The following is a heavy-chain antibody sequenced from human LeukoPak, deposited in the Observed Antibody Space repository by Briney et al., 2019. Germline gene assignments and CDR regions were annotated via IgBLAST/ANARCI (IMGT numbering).Heavy chain of an antibody. CDR2: ISGNGDIT. CDR3: AKVTGGDMITYGGLDY. CDR1: GFTFSNYA. D-gene: IGHD3-16*01. Sequence: GGPLRLSCAASGFTFSNYAMSWVRQAPGKGLEWVSAISGNGDITYYTDSVKGRFTISRDNSKNTLYLQMNSLRAEDTAIYYCAKVTGGDMITYGGLDYWGQGTLVTVSS. V-gene: IGHV3-23*01. J-gene: IGHJ4*02.